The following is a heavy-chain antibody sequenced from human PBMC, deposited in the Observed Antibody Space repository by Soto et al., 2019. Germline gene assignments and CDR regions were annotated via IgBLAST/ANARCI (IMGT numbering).Heavy chain of an antibody. CDR2: IAVGSGYT. V-gene: IGHV1-58*01. CDR1: GFTFTSSA. D-gene: IGHD2-8*01. J-gene: IGHJ4*02. Sequence: ASVKVSCKASGFTFTSSAFQWVRQARGQRLEWIGWIAVGSGYTNYAQRFQDRVTLTRDMSAATTYMELSRLTSEDTAIYYCAADATAWQQMVPSDYWGQGTLVTVSS. CDR3: AADATAWQQMVPSDY.